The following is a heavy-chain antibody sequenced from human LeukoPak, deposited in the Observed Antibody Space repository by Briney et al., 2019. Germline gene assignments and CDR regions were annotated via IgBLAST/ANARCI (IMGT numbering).Heavy chain of an antibody. CDR1: GFTFSYYW. V-gene: IGHV3-74*01. D-gene: IGHD3-10*01. J-gene: IGHJ4*02. CDR2: ISSDGSSA. Sequence: GGSLRLSFAASGFTFSYYWMHWVRQAPGKGLVWVSRISSDGSSASYADSLKGRFTMSRDNAKNTLYLQMNSLRAEDTAVYYCARGSAAGDYWGQGALVTVSS. CDR3: ARGSAAGDY.